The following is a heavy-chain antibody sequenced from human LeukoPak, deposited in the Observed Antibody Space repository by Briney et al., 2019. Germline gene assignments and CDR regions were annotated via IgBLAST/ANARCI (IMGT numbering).Heavy chain of an antibody. D-gene: IGHD6-6*01. CDR3: ARLEYSSSSCFDY. CDR2: IRYDGSNK. J-gene: IGHJ4*02. CDR1: GFTFSSYG. Sequence: GGSLRLSCAASGFTFSSYGMHWVRQAPGKGLEWVAFIRYDGSNKYYADSVKGRFTISRDNSKNTLYLQMNSLRAEDTAVYYCARLEYSSSSCFDYWGQGTLVTVSS. V-gene: IGHV3-30*02.